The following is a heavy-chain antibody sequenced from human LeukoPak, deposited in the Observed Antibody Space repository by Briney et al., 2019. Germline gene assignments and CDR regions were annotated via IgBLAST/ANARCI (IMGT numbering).Heavy chain of an antibody. V-gene: IGHV1-46*01. J-gene: IGHJ6*03. D-gene: IGHD2-2*02. CDR1: GYTFTSYY. Sequence: EASVKVSCKASGYTFTSYYMHWVRQAPGEGLEWMGIINPSGGSTSYAQEFQGRVTMTRDMSTSTVYMELSSLRSEDTAVYYCARVAAEVVGVPGAIGFGWLRRDYYYMDVWGKGTTVTVSS. CDR2: INPSGGST. CDR3: ARVAAEVVGVPGAIGFGWLRRDYYYMDV.